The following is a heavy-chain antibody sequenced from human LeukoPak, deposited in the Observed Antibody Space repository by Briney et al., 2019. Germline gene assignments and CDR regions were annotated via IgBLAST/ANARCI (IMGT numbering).Heavy chain of an antibody. D-gene: IGHD6-19*01. Sequence: GGSLRLSCAASGFTFSSYGMHWVRQAPGKGLEWVAVISYDGSNKYYADSVKGRFTISRDNSKNTLYLQMNSLRAEDTAVYYCASGAWLPPFDYWGQGTLVTVSS. J-gene: IGHJ4*02. CDR1: GFTFSSYG. CDR3: ASGAWLPPFDY. CDR2: ISYDGSNK. V-gene: IGHV3-30*03.